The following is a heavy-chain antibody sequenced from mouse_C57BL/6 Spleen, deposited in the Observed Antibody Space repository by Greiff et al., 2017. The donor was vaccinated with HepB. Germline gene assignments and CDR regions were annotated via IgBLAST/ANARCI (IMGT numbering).Heavy chain of an antibody. CDR1: GYSFTSYY. CDR2: IYPGSGNT. CDR3: ARSGLRGYFDV. V-gene: IGHV1-66*01. D-gene: IGHD1-1*01. Sequence: QVQLHQSGPELVKPGASVKISCKASGYSFTSYYIHWVKQRPGQGLEWIGWIYPGSGNTKYNEKFKGKATLTADTSSSTAYMQLSSLTSEDSAVYYCARSGLRGYFDVWGTGTTVTVSS. J-gene: IGHJ1*03.